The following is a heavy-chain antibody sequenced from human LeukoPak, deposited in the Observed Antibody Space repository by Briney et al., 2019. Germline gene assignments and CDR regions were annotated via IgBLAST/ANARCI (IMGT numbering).Heavy chain of an antibody. CDR1: GFTFSNAW. V-gene: IGHV3-74*01. CDR2: IHRDGSST. J-gene: IGHJ5*01. Sequence: GGSLRLSCAASGFTFSNAWMSWVRQAPGKGLEWVSRIHRDGSSTTYADSVKGRFTISRDNAKNTLYLQMNSLRAEDTAMYYCARGTEGYTYGEFDSWGQGTLVTVSS. CDR3: ARGTEGYTYGEFDS. D-gene: IGHD5-18*01.